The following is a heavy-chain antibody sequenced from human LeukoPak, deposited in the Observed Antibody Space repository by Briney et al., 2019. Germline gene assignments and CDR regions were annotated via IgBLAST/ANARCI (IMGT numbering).Heavy chain of an antibody. CDR1: GYTLTSYG. V-gene: IGHV1-18*01. D-gene: IGHD2-2*01. J-gene: IGHJ6*03. Sequence: ASVKVSCKAYGYTLTSYGISWVRQAPGQGLERMGWISAFNGNTNYEQKLQRRVTMTTDTSTSKAYMELRSLRSDDTAVYYCARVVVVPAATATYYYYYMDVWGKGTTVTISS. CDR2: ISAFNGNT. CDR3: ARVVVVPAATATYYYYYMDV.